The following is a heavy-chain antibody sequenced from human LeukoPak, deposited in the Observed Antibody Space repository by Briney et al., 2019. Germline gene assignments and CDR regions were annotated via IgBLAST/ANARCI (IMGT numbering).Heavy chain of an antibody. D-gene: IGHD6-19*01. CDR3: ARVAAVAGTVIDY. J-gene: IGHJ4*02. Sequence: PGGSLRLSCAASGFTFGLYAINWVRQAPGKGLEWISYIGPSGSNIYYADSVKGRFTISRDNVKDSLYLQMTSLRAEDTAVYYCARVAAVAGTVIDYWGQGTLVTVSS. CDR2: IGPSGSNI. V-gene: IGHV3-48*01. CDR1: GFTFGLYA.